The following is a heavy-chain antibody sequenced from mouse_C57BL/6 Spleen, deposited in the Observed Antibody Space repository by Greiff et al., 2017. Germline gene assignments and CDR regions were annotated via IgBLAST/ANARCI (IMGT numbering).Heavy chain of an antibody. V-gene: IGHV1-64*01. Sequence: QVQLKQPGAELVKPGASVKLSCKASGYTFTSYWMHWVKQRPGQGLEWIGMIHPNSGSTNYNEKFKSKATLTVDKSSSTAYMQLSSLTSEDSAVYYCAINYYGSSYGYFDVWGTGTTVTVSS. D-gene: IGHD1-1*01. CDR1: GYTFTSYW. CDR2: IHPNSGST. J-gene: IGHJ1*03. CDR3: AINYYGSSYGYFDV.